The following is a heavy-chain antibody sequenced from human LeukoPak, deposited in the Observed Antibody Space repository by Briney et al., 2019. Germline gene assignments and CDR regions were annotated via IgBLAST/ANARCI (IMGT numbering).Heavy chain of an antibody. Sequence: PSQTLSLTCTVSGGSLSSGGYYWSWIRQHPGKGLEWIGYIYYSGSTYYNPSLKSRVTISVDTSKNQFSLKLSSVTAADTAVYYCAGESCSSTSCYGRVDYYYYGMDVWGKGTTVTVSS. CDR1: GGSLSSGGYY. CDR2: IYYSGST. V-gene: IGHV4-31*03. CDR3: AGESCSSTSCYGRVDYYYYGMDV. D-gene: IGHD2-2*01. J-gene: IGHJ6*04.